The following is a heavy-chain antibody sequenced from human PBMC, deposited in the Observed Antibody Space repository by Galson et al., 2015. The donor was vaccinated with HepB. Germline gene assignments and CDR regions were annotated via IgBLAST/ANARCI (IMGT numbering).Heavy chain of an antibody. CDR2: IYPGDSDT. CDR3: ARHSSSGWYWVVTDAFDI. V-gene: IGHV5-51*01. Sequence: SGAEVKKPGESLKISCKGSGYSFTSYWIGWVRQMPGKGLEWMGIIYPGDSDTRYSPSFQGQVTISADKSISTAYLQWSSLKASDTAMYYCARHSSSGWYWVVTDAFDIWGQGTMVTVSS. D-gene: IGHD6-19*01. J-gene: IGHJ3*02. CDR1: GYSFTSYW.